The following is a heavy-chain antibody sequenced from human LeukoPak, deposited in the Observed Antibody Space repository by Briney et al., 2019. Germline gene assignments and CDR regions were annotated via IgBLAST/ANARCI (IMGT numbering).Heavy chain of an antibody. J-gene: IGHJ4*02. CDR3: ARLGRGGVTY. Sequence: SETLSLTCTVSGGSISSYYWSWIRQPPGKGLEWIGYIYYSGSTNYNPSLKSRVTISVDTSKNQFSLKLSSVTAADTAVYYCARLGRGGVTYWGQGTLVTVSS. CDR2: IYYSGST. V-gene: IGHV4-59*01. CDR1: GGSISSYY. D-gene: IGHD2-8*02.